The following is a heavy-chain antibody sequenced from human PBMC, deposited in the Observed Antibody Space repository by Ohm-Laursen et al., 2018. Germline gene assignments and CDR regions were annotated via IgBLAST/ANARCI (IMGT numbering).Heavy chain of an antibody. J-gene: IGHJ4*02. CDR2: IWYDGSNK. CDR3: ARGVGASLFDY. CDR1: GFSFSSYG. V-gene: IGHV3-33*08. D-gene: IGHD1-26*01. Sequence: SLRLSCAASGFSFSSYGMHWVRQAPGKGLEWVAVIWYDGSNKYYADSVKGRFTISRDNSKNTLYLQMNSLRAEDTAVYYCARGVGASLFDYWGQGTLVTVSS.